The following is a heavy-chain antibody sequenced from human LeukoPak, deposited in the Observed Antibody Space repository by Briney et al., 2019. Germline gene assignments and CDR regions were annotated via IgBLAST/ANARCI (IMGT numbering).Heavy chain of an antibody. Sequence: ASVKVSCKASGFTFTSSAVQWVRQARGQRLEWIGWIVVGSGNTNYAQKFQERVTITRVMSTSTAYMELSSLRSEDTAVYYCAADYYDSSGSNDAFDIWGQGTMVTVSS. CDR1: GFTFTSSA. CDR3: AADYYDSSGSNDAFDI. D-gene: IGHD3-22*01. CDR2: IVVGSGNT. J-gene: IGHJ3*02. V-gene: IGHV1-58*01.